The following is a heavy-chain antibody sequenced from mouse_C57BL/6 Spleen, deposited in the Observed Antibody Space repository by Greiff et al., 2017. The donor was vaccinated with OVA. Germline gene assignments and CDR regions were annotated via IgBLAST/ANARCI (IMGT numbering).Heavy chain of an antibody. J-gene: IGHJ3*01. V-gene: IGHV1-54*01. CDR2: INPGSGGT. CDR1: GYAFTNYL. Sequence: QVQLQQSGAELVRPGTSVKVSCKASGYAFTNYLIEWVKQRPGQGLEWIGVINPGSGGTNYNEKFKGKATLTADKYSSTAYMQLSSLTSEDSAVDFCARRGGGAWFAYWGQGTLVTVSA. CDR3: ARRGGGAWFAY.